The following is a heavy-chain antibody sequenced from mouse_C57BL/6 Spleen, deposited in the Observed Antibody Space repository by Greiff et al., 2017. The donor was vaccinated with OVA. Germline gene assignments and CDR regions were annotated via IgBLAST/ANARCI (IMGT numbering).Heavy chain of an antibody. J-gene: IGHJ3*01. CDR2: IYPGDGDT. CDR3: AAGNDYLGFFAY. D-gene: IGHD2-4*01. CDR1: GYAFSSYW. Sequence: QVQLQQSGAELVKPGASVKISCKASGYAFSSYWMNWVKQRPGKGLEWIGQIYPGDGDTNYNGKFKGKATLTADKSSSTAYMQLSSLTSEDSAVYFCAAGNDYLGFFAYWGQGTLVTVSA. V-gene: IGHV1-80*01.